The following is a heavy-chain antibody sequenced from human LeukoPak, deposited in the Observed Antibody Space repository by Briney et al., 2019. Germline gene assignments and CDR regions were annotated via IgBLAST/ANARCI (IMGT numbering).Heavy chain of an antibody. D-gene: IGHD3-10*01. J-gene: IGHJ4*02. V-gene: IGHV3-23*01. CDR2: ISGSGGIT. CDR1: GFTFSSYG. CDR3: AKVGGRYYNYNDY. Sequence: GGSLGLSCAASGFTFSSYGMSWVRQAPGKGLEWVSAISGSGGITYYADSVKGRFTISRDNSKNTLYLQMNSLRAEDTAVYYCAKVGGRYYNYNDYWGQGTLVTVSS.